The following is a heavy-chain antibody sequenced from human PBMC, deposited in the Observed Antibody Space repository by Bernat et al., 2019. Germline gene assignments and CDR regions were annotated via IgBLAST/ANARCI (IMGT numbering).Heavy chain of an antibody. CDR2: IKQDGSVQ. CDR3: ARGYGPEN. CDR1: GFSFSGIW. D-gene: IGHD2-8*02. J-gene: IGHJ1*01. Sequence: EVQLVASGGALVQPGGSLRLSCVGSGFSFSGIWMTWVRQAPGKGLEWVANIKQDGSVQHYVDSVKGRFIISRDNTKNSLFLQMNSLRVDETAVYYCARGYGPENWGQGTLVTVSS. V-gene: IGHV3-7*03.